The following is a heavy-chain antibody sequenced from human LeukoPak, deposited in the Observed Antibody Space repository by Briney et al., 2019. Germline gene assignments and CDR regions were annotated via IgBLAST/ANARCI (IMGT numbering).Heavy chain of an antibody. V-gene: IGHV4-59*01. Sequence: SETLSLTCTVSGGSISNYYWSWLRQPPGKGLEWIGYISFSGSTLSNPSLKTRVTISVDTSKNQISLKLTSVSAAATALSYCARTILYCSGGSCYSSLDYCGQRSPVTV. CDR2: ISFSGST. J-gene: IGHJ4*02. D-gene: IGHD2-15*01. CDR3: ARTILYCSGGSCYSSLDY. CDR1: GGSISNYY.